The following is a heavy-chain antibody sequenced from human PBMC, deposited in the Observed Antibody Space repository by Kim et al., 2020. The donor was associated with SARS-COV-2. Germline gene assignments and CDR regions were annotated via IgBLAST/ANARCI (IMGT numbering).Heavy chain of an antibody. CDR3: ARQGGDFWSGYYTGGMDV. Sequence: SETLSLTCTVSGGSISSSSYYWGWIRQPPGKGLEWIGSIYYSGSTYYNPSLKSRVTISVDTSKNQFSLKLSSVNAADTAVYYCARQGGDFWSGYYTGGMDVWGQGTTVTVSS. V-gene: IGHV4-39*01. CDR1: GGSISSSSYY. D-gene: IGHD3-3*01. J-gene: IGHJ6*02. CDR2: IYYSGST.